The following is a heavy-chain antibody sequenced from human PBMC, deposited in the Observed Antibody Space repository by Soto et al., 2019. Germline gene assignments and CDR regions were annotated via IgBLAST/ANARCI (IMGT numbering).Heavy chain of an antibody. CDR3: ARGRNSGSYTLGY. CDR2: IIPILGIA. J-gene: IGHJ4*02. CDR1: GGTFSSYT. Sequence: QVQLVQSGAEVKKPGSSVKVSCKASGGTFSSYTISWVRQAPGQGLEWMGRIIPILGIANYAQKFQGRVTITADKSTSTAYMELSSLRSEDTAVYYCARGRNSGSYTLGYWGQGTLVTLSS. V-gene: IGHV1-69*02. D-gene: IGHD1-26*01.